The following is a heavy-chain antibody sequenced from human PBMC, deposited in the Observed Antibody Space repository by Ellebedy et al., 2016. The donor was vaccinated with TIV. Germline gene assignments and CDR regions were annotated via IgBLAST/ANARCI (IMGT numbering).Heavy chain of an antibody. CDR2: IIPIFGTA. Sequence: SVKVSXKASGGTFSSYAISWVRQAPGQGLEWMGGIIPIFGTANYAQKFQGRVTITADESTSTAYMELSSLRSEDTAVYYCARDDGSAAGTYYYYGMDVWGQGTTVTVSS. J-gene: IGHJ6*02. D-gene: IGHD6-19*01. CDR3: ARDDGSAAGTYYYYGMDV. CDR1: GGTFSSYA. V-gene: IGHV1-69*13.